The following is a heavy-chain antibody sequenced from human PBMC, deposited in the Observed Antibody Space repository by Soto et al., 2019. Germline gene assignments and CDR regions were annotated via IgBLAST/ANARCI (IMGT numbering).Heavy chain of an antibody. CDR1: GFTFSSYE. Sequence: PGGSLRPSCAASGFTFSSYEMNWVRQAPGKGLEGVSYISSSGSTIYYADSVEGRLPISRGNAKNSLYFQMTSLRAEDTAVYYCAAEHVLRCLELLSAPLQFDPWGQGTLVTVSS. CDR2: ISSSGSTI. V-gene: IGHV3-48*03. D-gene: IGHD3-3*01. J-gene: IGHJ5*02. CDR3: AAEHVLRCLELLSAPLQFDP.